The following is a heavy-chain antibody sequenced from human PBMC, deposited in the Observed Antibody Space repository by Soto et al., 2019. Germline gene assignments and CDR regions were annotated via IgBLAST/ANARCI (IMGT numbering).Heavy chain of an antibody. Sequence: SETLSLTCAVSGGSLTSNNWWTWVRQPPGQGLEWIGEIYRTGSTNYNPSLKSRVTISLDKSENQISLKVTSLTAADTAVYYCASRDPGTSVDYWGQGTLVTVSS. J-gene: IGHJ4*02. CDR1: GGSLTSNNW. CDR3: ASRDPGTSVDY. CDR2: IYRTGST. V-gene: IGHV4-4*02. D-gene: IGHD1-7*01.